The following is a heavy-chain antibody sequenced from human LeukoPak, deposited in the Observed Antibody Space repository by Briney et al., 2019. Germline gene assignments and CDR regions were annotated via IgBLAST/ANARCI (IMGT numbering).Heavy chain of an antibody. CDR3: AKEGLTRYYDFWSGYSPGGYYYYMDV. CDR2: ISGSGGST. CDR1: GFTFSSYA. J-gene: IGHJ6*03. D-gene: IGHD3-3*01. V-gene: IGHV3-23*01. Sequence: GGSLRLSCAASGFTFSSYAMSWVRQAPGKGLEWVSAISGSGGSTYYADSVKGRFTISRDNSKNTLYLQMNSLRAEDTAVYYCAKEGLTRYYDFWSGYSPGGYYYYMDVWGKGTTVTVPS.